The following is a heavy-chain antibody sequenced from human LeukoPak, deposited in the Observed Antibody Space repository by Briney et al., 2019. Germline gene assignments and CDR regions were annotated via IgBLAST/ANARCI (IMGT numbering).Heavy chain of an antibody. V-gene: IGHV3-11*04. CDR3: ARDCMVVAAAAPYYMDV. D-gene: IGHD2-2*01. CDR1: GFTFSDYY. J-gene: IGHJ6*03. Sequence: GGSLRLSCAASGFTFSDYYMSWIRQSRGKGLEWVSYISSSGSTIYYADSVKGRFTISRDNAKNSLYLQMNSLRAEDTAVYYCARDCMVVAAAAPYYMDVWGKGTTVTVSS. CDR2: ISSSGSTI.